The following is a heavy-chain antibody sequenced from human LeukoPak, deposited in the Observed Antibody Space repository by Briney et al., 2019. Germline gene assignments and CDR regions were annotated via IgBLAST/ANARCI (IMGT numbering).Heavy chain of an antibody. CDR1: GYTFTGYY. V-gene: IGHV1-2*02. D-gene: IGHD3-10*01. CDR2: INPNSGGT. J-gene: IGHJ4*02. CDR3: ARDIVQDGPGSYPSYYFDY. Sequence: ASVKVSCKASGYTFTGYYMHWVRQAPGQGLEWMGWINPNSGGTNYAQKFQGRVTMTRDTSISTAYMELSRLRSDDTAVYYCARDIVQDGPGSYPSYYFDYWGQGTLVTVSS.